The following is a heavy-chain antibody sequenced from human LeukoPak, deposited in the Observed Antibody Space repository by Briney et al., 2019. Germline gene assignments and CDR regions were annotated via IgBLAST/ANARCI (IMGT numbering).Heavy chain of an antibody. CDR2: IIPIFGTA. D-gene: IGHD5-24*01. CDR3: ARDGDGYNKWGLD. Sequence: SVKVSCKASGGTFSSYAISWVRQAPGQGLEWMGGIIPIFGTANYAQKFQGRVTITADESTSTAYMELSSLRSEDTAVYYCARDGDGYNKWGLDWGQGTLVTVSS. J-gene: IGHJ4*02. CDR1: GGTFSSYA. V-gene: IGHV1-69*13.